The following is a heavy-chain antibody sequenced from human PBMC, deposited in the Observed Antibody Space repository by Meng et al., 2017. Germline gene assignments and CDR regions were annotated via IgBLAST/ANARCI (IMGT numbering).Heavy chain of an antibody. CDR2: IYSGGST. Sequence: VQLVGSGGGLVQPGVSLRLSCAASGFTVSSNYMSWVRQAPGKGLEWVSVIYSGGSTYYADSVKGRFTISRDNSKNTLYLQMNSLRAEDTAVYYCARESMYNWFDPWGQGTLVTVSS. CDR1: GFTVSSNY. CDR3: ARESMYNWFDP. D-gene: IGHD6-6*01. V-gene: IGHV3-66*02. J-gene: IGHJ5*02.